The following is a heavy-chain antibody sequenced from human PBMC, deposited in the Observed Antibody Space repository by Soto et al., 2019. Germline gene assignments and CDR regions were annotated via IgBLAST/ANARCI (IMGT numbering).Heavy chain of an antibody. V-gene: IGHV4-59*01. Sequence: SETLSLTCTVSGGSISSYYWSWIRQPPGKGLEWIGYIYYSGSTNYNPSLKSRVTISVDTSKNQFSLKLSSVTAADTAVYYCARDLRQQLADNWFDPWGQGTLVTVSS. J-gene: IGHJ5*02. CDR1: GGSISSYY. D-gene: IGHD6-13*01. CDR3: ARDLRQQLADNWFDP. CDR2: IYYSGST.